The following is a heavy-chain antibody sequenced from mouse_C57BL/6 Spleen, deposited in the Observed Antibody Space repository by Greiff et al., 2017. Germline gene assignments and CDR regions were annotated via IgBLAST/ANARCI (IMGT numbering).Heavy chain of an antibody. Sequence: QVQLQQPGAELVKPGASVKLSCKASGYTFTSYWMHWVKQRPGQGLEWIGKIHPNSGSTNYNEKFKSKATLTVDKSSSTAYMQLSSLTSEDSAVYYGAKCGEYYGRGWYFDVWGTGTTVTVSS. CDR2: IHPNSGST. J-gene: IGHJ1*03. D-gene: IGHD1-1*01. CDR1: GYTFTSYW. V-gene: IGHV1-64*01. CDR3: AKCGEYYGRGWYFDV.